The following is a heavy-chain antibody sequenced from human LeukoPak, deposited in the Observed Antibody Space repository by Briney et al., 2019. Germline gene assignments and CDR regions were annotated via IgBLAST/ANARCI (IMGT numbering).Heavy chain of an antibody. J-gene: IGHJ6*02. CDR1: GYTFTSYA. V-gene: IGHV7-4-1*02. D-gene: IGHD6-13*01. Sequence: ASVKVSCKASGYTFTSYAMNWVRQAPGQGLEWMGWINTNTGNPTYAQGFTGRFVFSLDTSVSTAYLQISSLKAEDTAVYYCASSTIPTDYGSSFSSYYYGMDVWGQGTTVTVSS. CDR2: INTNTGNP. CDR3: ASSTIPTDYGSSFSSYYYGMDV.